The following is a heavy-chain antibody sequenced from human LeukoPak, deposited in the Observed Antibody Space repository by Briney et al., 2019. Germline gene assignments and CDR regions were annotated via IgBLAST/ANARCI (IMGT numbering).Heavy chain of an antibody. CDR2: IFPSGGEI. V-gene: IGHV3-23*01. Sequence: GGSLRLSCAASGFTFSTFAMIWVRQPPGKGLEWVSSIFPSGGEIHYADSVRGRFTISRDNSKSTLSLQMNSLKTEDTAVYYCTKGMATITYWGQGTLVTVSS. CDR1: GFTFSTFA. CDR3: TKGMATITY. J-gene: IGHJ4*02. D-gene: IGHD5-24*01.